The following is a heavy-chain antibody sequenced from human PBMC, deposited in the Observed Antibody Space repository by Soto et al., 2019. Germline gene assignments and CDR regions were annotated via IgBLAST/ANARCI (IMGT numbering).Heavy chain of an antibody. CDR3: ARGLFSENYYSGGWYYFDS. CDR1: GGSFSGYS. D-gene: IGHD1-26*01. J-gene: IGHJ4*02. CDR2: INHSGST. V-gene: IGHV4-34*01. Sequence: QVQLQQWGAGLLKPSETLSLTCAVYGGSFSGYSWTWIRQSPRKGLEWIGQINHSGSTNYNPSLKSRVTISLVTSKHQFSLELSSVTAADTAVYYCARGLFSENYYSGGWYYFDSWGQGTLVTVSS.